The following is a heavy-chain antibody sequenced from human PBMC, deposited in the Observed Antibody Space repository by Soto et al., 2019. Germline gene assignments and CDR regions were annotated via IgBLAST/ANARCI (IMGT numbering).Heavy chain of an antibody. CDR3: AGPVYSFQDY. CDR1: GFTFSSFA. Sequence: GSLRLSCAASGFTFSSFALIWVRQAPEKGLEWVSAIIGSCDGTDYADSVTGRLTISRDNSKNTLYLQMNSLRAEDTAVYSWAGPVYSFQDYWGQGALVTVSS. V-gene: IGHV3-23*01. CDR2: IIGSCDGT. D-gene: IGHD5-18*01. J-gene: IGHJ4*02.